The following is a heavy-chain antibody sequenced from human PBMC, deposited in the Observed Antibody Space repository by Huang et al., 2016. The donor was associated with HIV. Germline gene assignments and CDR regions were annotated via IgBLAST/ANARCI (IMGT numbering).Heavy chain of an antibody. Sequence: QVQLVESGGGVVQPGRSLRISCAASGFTLSSYGMHWVRQAPGKGLEWVAVISYDSKTNDYADSVKGRFSISRDNYKTTVYLQLNSLGLEDTAVYYCAKGGSAAAVLDFWGQGTLVTVSS. J-gene: IGHJ4*02. D-gene: IGHD6-13*01. CDR1: GFTLSSYG. CDR3: AKGGSAAAVLDF. V-gene: IGHV3-30*18. CDR2: ISYDSKTN.